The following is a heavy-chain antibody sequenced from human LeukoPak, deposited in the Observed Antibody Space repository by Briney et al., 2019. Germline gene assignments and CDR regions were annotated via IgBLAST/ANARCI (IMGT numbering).Heavy chain of an antibody. D-gene: IGHD3-10*01. V-gene: IGHV4-31*11. CDR3: ASFLMVRGVIIMDY. CDR2: VYYSGST. J-gene: IGHJ4*02. Sequence: SETLSLTCAVSGGSISSGGYYWSWIRQHPGKGLEWIGYVYYSGSTYYNPSLKSRVTISVDTSKNQFSLKLSSVTAADTAVYYCASFLMVRGVIIMDYWGQGTLVTVSS. CDR1: GGSISSGGYY.